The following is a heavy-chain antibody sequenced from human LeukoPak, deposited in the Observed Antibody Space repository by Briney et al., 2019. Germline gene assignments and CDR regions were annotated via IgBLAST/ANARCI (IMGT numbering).Heavy chain of an antibody. CDR1: GFTFSSYG. Sequence: GGSLRLSCAASGFTFSSYGMHWVRQAPGKGLEWVAVISYDGSNKYYADSVKGRFTISRDNSKNTLYLQMNSLRAEDTAVYYCAKDGEEYYDSSGCPDYWGQGTLVTVSS. CDR2: ISYDGSNK. CDR3: AKDGEEYYDSSGCPDY. V-gene: IGHV3-30*18. D-gene: IGHD3-22*01. J-gene: IGHJ4*02.